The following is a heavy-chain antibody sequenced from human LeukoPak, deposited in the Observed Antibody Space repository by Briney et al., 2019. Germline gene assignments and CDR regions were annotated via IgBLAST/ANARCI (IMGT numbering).Heavy chain of an antibody. J-gene: IGHJ6*04. D-gene: IGHD2-2*01. CDR1: GFTFSSYA. CDR3: SRYQLLQAYGMDV. CDR2: ISYDGSNK. Sequence: PGRSLRLSCAASGFTFSSYAMHWVRQAPGKGLEWVAVISYDGSNKYYADSVKGRFTISRDNSKNTLYLQMNSLRAEDTAVYYCSRYQLLQAYGMDVWGKGTTVTVSP. V-gene: IGHV3-30*04.